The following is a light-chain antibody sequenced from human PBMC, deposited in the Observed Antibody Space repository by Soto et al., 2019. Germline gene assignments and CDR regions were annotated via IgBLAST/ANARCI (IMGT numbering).Light chain of an antibody. CDR3: SSYTISSTVV. CDR1: GGDIGAYNY. Sequence: QSALTQPASVSGSPGQSITISCAGTGGDIGAYNYVSWYQQHPGKAPKLMIYEVIRRPSGISNRFSGSKSGNTASLTISTLQAEDEADYYCSSYTISSTVVFGGGTKLTVL. V-gene: IGLV2-14*01. J-gene: IGLJ3*02. CDR2: EVI.